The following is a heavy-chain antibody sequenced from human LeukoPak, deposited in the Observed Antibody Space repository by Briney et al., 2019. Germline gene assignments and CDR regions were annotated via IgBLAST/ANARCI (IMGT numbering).Heavy chain of an antibody. CDR1: GFTFSSYA. CDR3: ARDLSALAVAGYFQY. CDR2: ISGSGGST. J-gene: IGHJ1*01. Sequence: GGSLRLSCAASGFTFSSYAMSWVRQAPGKGLEWASAISGSGGSTYYADSVKGRFTISRDNSKNTLYLQMNRLRPEDTAVYYCARDLSALAVAGYFQYWGQGTLVTVSS. D-gene: IGHD6-19*01. V-gene: IGHV3-23*01.